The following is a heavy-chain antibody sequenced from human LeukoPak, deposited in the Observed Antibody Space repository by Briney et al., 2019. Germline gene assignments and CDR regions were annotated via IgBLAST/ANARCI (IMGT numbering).Heavy chain of an antibody. J-gene: IGHJ4*02. Sequence: SVKVSCKASGGTFSSYAISWVRQAPGQGLEWMGGIIPIFGTANYAQKFQGRVTMTRNTSISTAYMELSSLRSEDTAVYYRATGSGSYLANWGQGTLVTVSS. D-gene: IGHD3-10*01. V-gene: IGHV1-69*05. CDR2: IIPIFGTA. CDR3: ATGSGSYLAN. CDR1: GGTFSSYA.